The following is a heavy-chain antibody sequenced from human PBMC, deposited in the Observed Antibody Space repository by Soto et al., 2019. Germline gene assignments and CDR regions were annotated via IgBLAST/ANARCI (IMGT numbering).Heavy chain of an antibody. CDR1: GYTFSNFG. D-gene: IGHD5-18*01. J-gene: IGHJ6*02. Sequence: QVQLVQSGAEVRKPGASVKVSCKASGYTFSNFGLSWVRQAPVQGLEWMGWISGYNGNTNSAQKFQCTVTMNTDTSTSTACMEVRSLTSDDTAVYYCARDKGYGFGWSSSSGMDVWCQGTTVTVSS. CDR3: ARDKGYGFGWSSSSGMDV. V-gene: IGHV1-18*01. CDR2: ISGYNGNT.